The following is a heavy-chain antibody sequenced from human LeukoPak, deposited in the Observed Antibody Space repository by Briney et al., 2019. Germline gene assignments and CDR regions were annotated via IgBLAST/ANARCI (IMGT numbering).Heavy chain of an antibody. D-gene: IGHD2-2*01. CDR3: ATVYSSSPLRPMDV. CDR1: GFTFNTYV. V-gene: IGHV3-23*01. CDR2: ISGSGGGT. J-gene: IGHJ6*02. Sequence: GGSLSLSCAASGFTFNTYVMSWVRQAPGKGLEWVSAISGSGGGTYYVDSVKGQFTISRDNSKNTLYLQMNSLRAEDTAVYYCATVYSSSPLRPMDVWGQGTTVTVSS.